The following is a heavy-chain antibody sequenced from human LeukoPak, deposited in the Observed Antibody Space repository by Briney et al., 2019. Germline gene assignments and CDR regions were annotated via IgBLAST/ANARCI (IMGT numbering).Heavy chain of an antibody. Sequence: ASVKVSCKVSGYTLTELSMHWARQAPGKGLEWMGGFDPEDGETIYAQKFQGRVTMTEDTSTDTAYMELSSLRSEDTAVYYCATVLSGIQLWYRPYYFDYWGQGTLVTVSS. V-gene: IGHV1-24*01. CDR2: FDPEDGET. CDR1: GYTLTELS. J-gene: IGHJ4*02. CDR3: ATVLSGIQLWYRPYYFDY. D-gene: IGHD5-18*01.